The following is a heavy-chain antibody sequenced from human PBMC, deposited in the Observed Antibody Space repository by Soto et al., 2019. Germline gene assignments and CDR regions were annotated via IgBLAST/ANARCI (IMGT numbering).Heavy chain of an antibody. Sequence: SGPTLVNPTQTLTLTCTFSGFSLTTSRMCVTWIRQPPGKALEWLARIDWDDRKYYTTSLKTRLTISKDTTKNQVVLTMTNMDPVDTATYYCSRIQIPSAPDYSGHGALVTVSS. CDR2: IDWDDRK. CDR1: GFSLTTSRMC. D-gene: IGHD2-21*01. CDR3: SRIQIPSAPDY. V-gene: IGHV2-70*11. J-gene: IGHJ4*01.